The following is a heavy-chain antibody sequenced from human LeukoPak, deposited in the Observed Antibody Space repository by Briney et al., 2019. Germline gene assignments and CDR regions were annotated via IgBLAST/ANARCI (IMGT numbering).Heavy chain of an antibody. CDR3: AREVDTYFDY. V-gene: IGHV4-59*01. D-gene: IGHD5-18*01. CDR1: GGSISSYY. J-gene: IGHJ4*02. CDR2: IYSSGST. Sequence: PSETLSLTCTVSGGSISSYYWSWIRQPPGKGLEWIGYIYSSGSTDYNPSLKSRVTISVDTSKNQFSLKLSSVTAVDTAVYYCAREVDTYFDYWGQGTLVTVSS.